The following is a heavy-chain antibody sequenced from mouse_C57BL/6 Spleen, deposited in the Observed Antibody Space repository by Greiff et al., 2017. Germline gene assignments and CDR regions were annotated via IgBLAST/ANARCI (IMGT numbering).Heavy chain of an antibody. CDR1: GYAFSSYW. Sequence: QVQLKQSGAELVKPGASVKISCKASGYAFSSYWMNWVKQRPGKGLEWIGQIYPGDGDTNYNGKVKGKATLTADKSSSTAYMQLSSLTSEDSAVYFCAREVLLRLDYWGQGTTLTVSS. CDR3: AREVLLRLDY. CDR2: IYPGDGDT. J-gene: IGHJ2*01. V-gene: IGHV1-80*01. D-gene: IGHD1-1*01.